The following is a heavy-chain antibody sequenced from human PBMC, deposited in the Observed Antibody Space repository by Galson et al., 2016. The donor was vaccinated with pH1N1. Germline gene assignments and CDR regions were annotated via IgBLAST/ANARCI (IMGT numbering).Heavy chain of an antibody. CDR1: GYIFTRDY. CDR2: IDPSNGGT. J-gene: IGHJ4*02. Sequence: SVKVSCKASGYIFTRDYFHWVRQAPGQGLEWMGVIDPSNGGTTFAQKFQGLVTMTRDTSTSTVYMEVSGLKSDDTAVYYCIRDLGRLSDFWGQGTLVTVSS. CDR3: IRDLGRLSDF. V-gene: IGHV1-46*03.